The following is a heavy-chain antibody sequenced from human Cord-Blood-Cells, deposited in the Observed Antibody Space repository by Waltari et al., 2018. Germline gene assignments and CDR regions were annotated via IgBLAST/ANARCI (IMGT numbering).Heavy chain of an antibody. CDR2: IWYDRSNK. CDR3: AREWVGATAFDI. D-gene: IGHD1-26*01. CDR1: GFTFSSYG. J-gene: IGHJ3*02. Sequence: QVQLVESGGGVVQPGRSLRLSCAASGFTFSSYGMHWVRQAPGKGLEWVAVIWYDRSNKYYADSVKGRFTISRDNSKNTLYLQMNSLRAEDTAVYYCAREWVGATAFDIWGQGTMVTVSS. V-gene: IGHV3-33*01.